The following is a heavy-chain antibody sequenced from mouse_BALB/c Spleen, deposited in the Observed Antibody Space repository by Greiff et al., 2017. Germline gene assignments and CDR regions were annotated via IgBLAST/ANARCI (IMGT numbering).Heavy chain of an antibody. D-gene: IGHD1-1*01. J-gene: IGHJ3*01. CDR2: IYPYNGGT. CDR3: ARSPGSSPWFAY. V-gene: IGHV1S29*02. Sequence: EVQLQQSGPELVKPGASVKISCKASGYTFTDYNMHWVKQSHGKSLEWIGYIYPYNGGTGYNQKFKSKATLTVDNSSSTAYMELRSLTSEDSAVYYCARSPGSSPWFAYWGQGTLVTVSA. CDR1: GYTFTDYN.